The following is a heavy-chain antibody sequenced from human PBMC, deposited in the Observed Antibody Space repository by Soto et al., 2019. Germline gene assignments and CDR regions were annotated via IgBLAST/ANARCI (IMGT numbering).Heavy chain of an antibody. CDR3: ARDMTPQIYYYYGMDV. V-gene: IGHV1-69*01. CDR2: IISVFGTS. Sequence: QVQLVQSGAEVKKPGTSVKVSCKASGGTFSSYAISWVRQAPGQGLEWMGGIISVFGTSNYAQKFQGRVTITADDSTSTAYMELSSMRSEDTAVYYCARDMTPQIYYYYGMDVWGQGTPVTVSS. J-gene: IGHJ6*02. CDR1: GGTFSSYA. D-gene: IGHD2-15*01.